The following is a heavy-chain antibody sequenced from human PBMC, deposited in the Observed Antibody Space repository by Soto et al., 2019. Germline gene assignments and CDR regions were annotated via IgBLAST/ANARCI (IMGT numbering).Heavy chain of an antibody. CDR3: AVLGYDY. J-gene: IGHJ4*02. Sequence: EVQLLESGGGLVQPGGSLRVSCEASGFTFTTYALSWVRQAPGKGLEWVSVISGSGGNTYYADSVKGRFTISRDNSKNTLYLQMNSLRAEDTAVYYCAVLGYDYWGQGTLVTVSS. D-gene: IGHD1-1*01. CDR2: ISGSGGNT. CDR1: GFTFTTYA. V-gene: IGHV3-23*01.